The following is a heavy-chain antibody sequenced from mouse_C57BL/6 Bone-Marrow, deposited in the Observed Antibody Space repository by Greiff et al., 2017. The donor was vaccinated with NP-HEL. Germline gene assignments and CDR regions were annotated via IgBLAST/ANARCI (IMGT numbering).Heavy chain of an antibody. CDR2: FYPGSGSI. CDR1: GYTFTEYT. V-gene: IGHV1-62-2*01. CDR3: ARHEEDYGNVSWFAY. D-gene: IGHD2-1*01. J-gene: IGHJ3*01. Sequence: QVQLKESGAELVKPGASVKLSCKASGYTFTEYTIHWVKQRSGQGLAWIGWFYPGSGSIKYNEKFKDKATLTAGKSSITVDMELSILTSEDSAVYFCARHEEDYGNVSWFAYGGQGTLVTVSA.